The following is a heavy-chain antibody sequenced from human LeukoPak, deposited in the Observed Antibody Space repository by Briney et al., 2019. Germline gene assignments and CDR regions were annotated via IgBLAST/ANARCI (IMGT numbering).Heavy chain of an antibody. Sequence: GGSLRLSCAASGFTFSSYGMHWVRQAPGKGLEWVAFIRYDGSNKYYADSVKGRFTISRDNSKNTLYLQMNSLRAEVTAVYYCAKPSFIAAAGMDYFDYWGQGTLVTVSS. CDR1: GFTFSSYG. J-gene: IGHJ4*02. CDR2: IRYDGSNK. V-gene: IGHV3-30*02. D-gene: IGHD6-13*01. CDR3: AKPSFIAAAGMDYFDY.